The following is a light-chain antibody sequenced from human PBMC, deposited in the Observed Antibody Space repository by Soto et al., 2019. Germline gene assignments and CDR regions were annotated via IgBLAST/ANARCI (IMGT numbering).Light chain of an antibody. Sequence: EIVLTQSPGTLSLSPGERATLSCRARQSVSSSYLAWYQQKPGQAPRLLIYGASSRATGIPDRFSGSGSGTDFTLTISRLEPADFAVYYCQQFGSSPPMYTFGQGTKLEIK. V-gene: IGKV3-20*01. CDR3: QQFGSSPPMYT. CDR2: GAS. CDR1: QSVSSSY. J-gene: IGKJ2*01.